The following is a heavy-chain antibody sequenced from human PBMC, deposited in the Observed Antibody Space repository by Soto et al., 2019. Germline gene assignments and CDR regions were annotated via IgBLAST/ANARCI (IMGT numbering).Heavy chain of an antibody. D-gene: IGHD7-27*01. J-gene: IGHJ4*02. CDR1: VSTFTSYY. Sequence: GXSVKVSYKASVSTFTSYYRHLVRQAPGQGLEWMGIINPSGGSTSYAQKFQGRVTMTRDTSTSKVYMELSSLRSEDTAVYYCARRSTVVTGEFDYWGQGTLVTVSS. CDR2: INPSGGST. CDR3: ARRSTVVTGEFDY. V-gene: IGHV1-46*01.